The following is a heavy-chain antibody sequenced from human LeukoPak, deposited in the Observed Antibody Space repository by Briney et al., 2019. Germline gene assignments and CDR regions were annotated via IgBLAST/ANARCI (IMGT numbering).Heavy chain of an antibody. CDR1: GITVSSNY. Sequence: PGGSLRLSCVASGITVSSNYMSWVRQAPGKALVWGPIIHSGGSTYYADSVRGRFTISRDNSKNTLYLQMNSLRGEDTAVYYCAREFFIAAAGTYWFDPWGQGTLVTVSS. J-gene: IGHJ5*02. CDR2: IHSGGST. V-gene: IGHV3-53*01. D-gene: IGHD6-13*01. CDR3: AREFFIAAAGTYWFDP.